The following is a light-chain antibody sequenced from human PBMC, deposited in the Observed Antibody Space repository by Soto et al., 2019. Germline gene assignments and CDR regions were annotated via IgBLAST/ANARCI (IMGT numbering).Light chain of an antibody. CDR1: QSISSF. Sequence: DIQMTQSPSSLSASVGDRVTITCRASQSISSFLNWYQQKPGKAPKLLIYAASSLQSGVPSRFSGSGSGTDFTLTFSSLQPEDFATYYCQQSYSTPYTFGQGTNLEIK. CDR3: QQSYSTPYT. CDR2: AAS. V-gene: IGKV1-39*01. J-gene: IGKJ2*01.